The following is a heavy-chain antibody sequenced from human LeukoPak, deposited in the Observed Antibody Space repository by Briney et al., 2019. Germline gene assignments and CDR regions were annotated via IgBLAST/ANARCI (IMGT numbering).Heavy chain of an antibody. J-gene: IGHJ4*02. Sequence: ASVKVSCKASGYIFTSYYMHWVRQAPGQGLEWMGIINPSGGSTSYAQKFQGRVTMTRDTSTSTVYMELSSLRSEDTAVYYCTRDRGGYDYEPGYWGQGTLVTVSS. D-gene: IGHD5-12*01. V-gene: IGHV1-46*01. CDR1: GYIFTSYY. CDR3: TRDRGGYDYEPGY. CDR2: INPSGGST.